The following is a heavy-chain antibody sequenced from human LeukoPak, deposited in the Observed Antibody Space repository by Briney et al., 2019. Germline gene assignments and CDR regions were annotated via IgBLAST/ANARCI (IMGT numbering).Heavy chain of an antibody. V-gene: IGHV3-53*01. D-gene: IGHD2-8*01. Sequence: GGSLRLSCAASGFTVSSIYMSWVRQAPGKGLEWVSVIYSGGNTYYADSVKGRFTISRDNSKNTLYLQMNSLRGEDTAVYYCARANRGAFDCWGQGTLVTVSS. J-gene: IGHJ4*02. CDR2: IYSGGNT. CDR3: ARANRGAFDC. CDR1: GFTVSSIY.